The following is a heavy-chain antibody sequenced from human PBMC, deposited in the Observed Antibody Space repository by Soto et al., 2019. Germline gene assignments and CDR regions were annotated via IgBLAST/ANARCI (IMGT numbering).Heavy chain of an antibody. D-gene: IGHD3-3*01. J-gene: IGHJ6*02. CDR3: ARDFQPYYDFWSGYSSPFYYYGMDV. Sequence: GGSLRLSCAASGFTFSSYAMHWVRQAPGKGLEWVAVISYDGSNKYYADSVKGRFTISRDNSKNTLYLQMNSLRAEDTAVYYCARDFQPYYDFWSGYSSPFYYYGMDVWGQGTTVTVSS. CDR1: GFTFSSYA. CDR2: ISYDGSNK. V-gene: IGHV3-30-3*01.